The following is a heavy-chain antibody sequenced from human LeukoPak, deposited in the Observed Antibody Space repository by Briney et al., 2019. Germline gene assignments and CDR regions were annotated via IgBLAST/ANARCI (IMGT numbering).Heavy chain of an antibody. CDR3: ATPSGSYFGYYYFHW. CDR1: GYRFSDYY. V-gene: IGHV1-69-2*01. J-gene: IGHJ4*02. CDR2: VNPKNGET. Sequence: ASVKVSCKASGYRFSDYYIHWVQQAPGKGLEWMGRVNPKNGETMYVGKLLGRISISADTSTDTVHMELSSLRSEDTAVYYCATPSGSYFGYYYFHWWGQGTLVTVSS. D-gene: IGHD3-22*01.